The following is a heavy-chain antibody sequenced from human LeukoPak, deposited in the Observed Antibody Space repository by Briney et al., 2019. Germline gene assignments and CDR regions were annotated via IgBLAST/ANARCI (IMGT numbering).Heavy chain of an antibody. CDR2: IYHSGST. D-gene: IGHD3-3*01. CDR1: GYSIRSGYY. V-gene: IGHV4-38-2*02. J-gene: IGHJ3*02. CDR3: ARDDFDYNDLVSVIHI. Sequence: SETLSLTCTVSGYSIRSGYYWGWIRQPPGKGLEWIGSIYHSGSTYYNPSLKSRVTISVDTSKNQFSLRLSSVTAADTAVYYCARDDFDYNDLVSVIHIWGQGTMVTVSS.